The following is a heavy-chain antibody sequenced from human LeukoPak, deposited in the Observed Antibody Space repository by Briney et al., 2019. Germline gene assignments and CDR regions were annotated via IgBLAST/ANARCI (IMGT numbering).Heavy chain of an antibody. D-gene: IGHD4/OR15-4a*01. Sequence: SETLSLTCTVSSGGNHYWSWIRQPPGKGLEYIGNIQNSGATNYNPSLESRVTLSVDTPKNQFSLRVTHVTAADTAVYFCARGRGWGYGVDYWDQGILVTVSS. V-gene: IGHV4-61*01. J-gene: IGHJ4*02. CDR1: SGGNHY. CDR2: IQNSGAT. CDR3: ARGRGWGYGVDY.